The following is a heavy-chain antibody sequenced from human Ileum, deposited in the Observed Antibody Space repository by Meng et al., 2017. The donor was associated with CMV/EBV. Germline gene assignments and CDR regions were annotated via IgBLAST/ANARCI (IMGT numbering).Heavy chain of an antibody. J-gene: IGHJ3*02. V-gene: IGHV2-5*01. CDR2: LYWNNDE. CDR1: GFPLSSTGVG. CDR3: AHRDVSRAFDI. D-gene: IGHD5/OR15-5a*01. Sequence: SGPTLVKPTQTLTLTCTFSGFPLSSTGVGVGWIRQPPGKALEWLTRLYWNNDERYSPSLKSRLSISKNTSKNQVVLTMTNMDPVDTGTYYCAHRDVSRAFDIWGQGTMVTVSS.